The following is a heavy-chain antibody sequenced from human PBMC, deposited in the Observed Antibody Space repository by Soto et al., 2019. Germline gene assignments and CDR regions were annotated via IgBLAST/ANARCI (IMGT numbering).Heavy chain of an antibody. J-gene: IGHJ6*02. V-gene: IGHV1-24*01. CDR2: FDPEDGET. CDR3: ATQFNSSSIAAAGTRARYYYYYGMDV. CDR1: GYTLTELS. D-gene: IGHD6-13*01. Sequence: ASVKVSCKVSGYTLTELSMHWVRQAPGKGLEWMGGFDPEDGETIYAQKFQGRVTMTEDTSTDTAYMELSSLRSEDTAVYYCATQFNSSSIAAAGTRARYYYYYGMDVWGQGTTVTVSS.